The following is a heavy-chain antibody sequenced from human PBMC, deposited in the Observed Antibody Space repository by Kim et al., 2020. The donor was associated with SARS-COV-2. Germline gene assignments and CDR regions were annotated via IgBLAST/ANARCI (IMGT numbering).Heavy chain of an antibody. D-gene: IGHD2-21*02. V-gene: IGHV5-10-1*01. J-gene: IGHJ6*02. CDR2: IDPSDSYT. CDR1: GYSFTKYW. CDR3: ARCGGDCYSTPYYYGMKV. Sequence: GKSLKISCKGSGYSFTKYWISWVRQMPGKGLEWMGRIDPSDSYTNYSPSFQGHVTISADKSIRTAYLKWSSLKASDTAMYYCARCGGDCYSTPYYYGMKVWGQGTTVTVSS.